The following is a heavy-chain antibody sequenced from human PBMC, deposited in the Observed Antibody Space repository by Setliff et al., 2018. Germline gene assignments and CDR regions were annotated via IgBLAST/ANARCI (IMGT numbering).Heavy chain of an antibody. CDR1: GASISSGFYY. D-gene: IGHD6-19*01. Sequence: SETLSLTCNVSGASISSGFYYWSWIRQPAGKGLEWIGRVHSSGDTKYNPSVKTRVTMSVDTSKNQFSLKLSSATAADTAVYYCARTRGSSGWLNWFDPWGQGTLVTVSS. CDR2: VHSSGDT. J-gene: IGHJ5*02. CDR3: ARTRGSSGWLNWFDP. V-gene: IGHV4-61*02.